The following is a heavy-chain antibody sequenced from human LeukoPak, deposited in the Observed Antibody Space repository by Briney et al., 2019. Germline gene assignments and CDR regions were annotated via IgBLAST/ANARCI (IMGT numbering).Heavy chain of an antibody. D-gene: IGHD5-12*01. CDR3: AREVVATIAPIFDY. V-gene: IGHV3-30*04. CDR1: GFTFSGYA. J-gene: IGHJ4*02. CDR2: ISYDGSNK. Sequence: PGRSLRLSCAASGFTFSGYAMHWVRQAPGKGLEWVAVISYDGSNKYYADSVKGRFTISRDNSKNTLYLQMNSLRAEDTAVYYCAREVVATIAPIFDYWGQGTLVTVSS.